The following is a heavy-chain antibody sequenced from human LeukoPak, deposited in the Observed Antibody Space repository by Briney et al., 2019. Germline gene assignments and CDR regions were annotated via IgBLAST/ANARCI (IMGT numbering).Heavy chain of an antibody. CDR2: IIPILGTA. D-gene: IGHD3-22*01. CDR1: GGTFSSYA. Sequence: ASVKVSCKASGGTFSSYAISWVRQAPGQGLEWMGGIIPILGTANYAQKFQGRVTITADESTSTAYMELSSLRSEDTAVYYCARDRTAYYYDSSGFDPWGQGTLVTVSS. CDR3: ARDRTAYYYDSSGFDP. J-gene: IGHJ5*02. V-gene: IGHV1-69*13.